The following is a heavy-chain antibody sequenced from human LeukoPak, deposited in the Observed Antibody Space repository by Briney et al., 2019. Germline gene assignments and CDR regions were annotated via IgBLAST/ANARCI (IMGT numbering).Heavy chain of an antibody. CDR2: VYHSGDA. J-gene: IGHJ6*03. Sequence: SETLSLTCVVSGDSISNNNWWSWVRQSPGKGLEWIGEVYHSGDANYNPSLKSRVTISVDTSKNQFSLKLSSVTAADTAVYYCARVPRGSTVGTLPYFYYYMDVWGKGTTVIVSS. V-gene: IGHV4/OR15-8*01. CDR1: GDSISNNNW. CDR3: ARVPRGSTVGTLPYFYYYMDV. D-gene: IGHD1-26*01.